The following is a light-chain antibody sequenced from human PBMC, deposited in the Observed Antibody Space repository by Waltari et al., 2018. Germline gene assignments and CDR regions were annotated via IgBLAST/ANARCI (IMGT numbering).Light chain of an antibody. CDR1: SSDVGSYNL. Sequence: QSALTQPASVSGSPGQSITISCTGTSSDVGSYNLVPWYQHRPGKAPKLIIYGVSKRPSGVSNRCSGSKSGNTASLTISGLRTEDEADYYCCSYAGGSAFVFGTGTKITVL. J-gene: IGLJ1*01. CDR3: CSYAGGSAFV. V-gene: IGLV2-23*02. CDR2: GVS.